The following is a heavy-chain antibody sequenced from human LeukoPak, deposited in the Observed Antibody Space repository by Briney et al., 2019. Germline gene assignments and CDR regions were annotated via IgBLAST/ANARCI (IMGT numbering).Heavy chain of an antibody. V-gene: IGHV1-8*01. CDR1: GYTFTSYD. J-gene: IGHJ4*02. CDR3: ARGGPLDGYSSIDY. CDR2: MNPNSGNT. D-gene: IGHD5-24*01. Sequence: ASVKVSCKASGYTFTSYDINWVRQATGQGLEWMGWMNPNSGNTGYAQNFQGRVTMTRNTSISTAYMELSSLRSEDTAVYYCARGGPLDGYSSIDYWGQGTLVTVSS.